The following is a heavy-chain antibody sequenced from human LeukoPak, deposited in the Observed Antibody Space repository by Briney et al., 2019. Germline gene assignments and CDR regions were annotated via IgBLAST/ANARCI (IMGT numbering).Heavy chain of an antibody. Sequence: SETLSLTCAVYGGSFSGYYWSWIRQPPGKGLEWIGEINHSGSTYYNPSLKSRVTISVDTSKNQFSLKLSSVTAADTAVYYCARGLYYYDSSGNGLLDYWGQGTLVTVSS. J-gene: IGHJ4*02. V-gene: IGHV4-34*01. CDR3: ARGLYYYDSSGNGLLDY. CDR1: GGSFSGYY. D-gene: IGHD3-22*01. CDR2: INHSGST.